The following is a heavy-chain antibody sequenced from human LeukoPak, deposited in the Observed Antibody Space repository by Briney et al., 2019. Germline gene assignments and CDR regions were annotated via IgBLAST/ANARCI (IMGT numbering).Heavy chain of an antibody. J-gene: IGHJ4*02. CDR1: GFTFSSYA. CDR3: ARAKVELATMLIDY. Sequence: QPGGSLRLSCAASGFTFSSYAMSWVRQSPGKGLEWVSAIGGNGGTTYYADSVKGRFTISRDNAKNTLYLQMNSLRAEDTAVYYCARAKVELATMLIDYWGQGTLVPVSS. V-gene: IGHV3-23*01. CDR2: IGGNGGTT. D-gene: IGHD5-24*01.